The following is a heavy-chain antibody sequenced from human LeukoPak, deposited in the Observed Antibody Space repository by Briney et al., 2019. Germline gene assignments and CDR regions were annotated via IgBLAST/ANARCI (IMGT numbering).Heavy chain of an antibody. CDR2: ISPYSGNT. CDR1: HYTFTSYG. D-gene: IGHD2-21*02. Sequence: GASVKVSCKASHYTFTSYGISWVRHAPGQGLEWVGWISPYSGNTNAAQKLQGRVTMTTDTSTSTAYMELRSLRSDDTAVYYCARDPGVTSYYMDVWGKGTTVTASS. V-gene: IGHV1-18*01. J-gene: IGHJ6*03. CDR3: ARDPGVTSYYMDV.